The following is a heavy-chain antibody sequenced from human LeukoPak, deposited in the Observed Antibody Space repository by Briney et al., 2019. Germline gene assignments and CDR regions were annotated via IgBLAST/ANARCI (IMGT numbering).Heavy chain of an antibody. J-gene: IGHJ4*02. Sequence: GESLKISCKGSGYSFTSYWIGWVRQMPGKGREWMGIIYPGDSDTRYSPSFQGQVTLSADKSISTAFLQWSSLKASDTAMYYCARQDERLQLGYWGQGTLVTVSS. CDR2: IYPGDSDT. D-gene: IGHD5-24*01. V-gene: IGHV5-51*01. CDR1: GYSFTSYW. CDR3: ARQDERLQLGY.